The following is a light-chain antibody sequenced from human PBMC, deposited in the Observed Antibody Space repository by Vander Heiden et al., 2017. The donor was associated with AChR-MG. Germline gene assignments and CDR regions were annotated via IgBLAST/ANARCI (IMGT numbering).Light chain of an antibody. J-gene: IGLJ2*01. CDR3: SSYTRSSSLVV. Sequence: QSALTQPASVSGSPGQSITISCTGTSSDVGGYNYVSWYQQHPGKAPKLMIYDDSNRRSGVVYHFSGSKNGNTASLTISGLQEEEEADDYCSSYTRSSSLVVFGGGTKLTVL. V-gene: IGLV2-14*01. CDR1: SSDVGGYNY. CDR2: DDS.